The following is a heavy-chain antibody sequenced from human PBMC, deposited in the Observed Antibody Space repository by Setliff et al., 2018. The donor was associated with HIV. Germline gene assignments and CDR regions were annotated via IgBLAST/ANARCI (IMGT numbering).Heavy chain of an antibody. V-gene: IGHV3-73*01. CDR1: GLTFSGSP. J-gene: IGHJ4*02. CDR2: ILDKANGYAT. Sequence: GGSLRLSCAASGLTFSGSPLHWVRQASGKGLEWVGRILDKANGYATAYAASVKGRFTISRDDSKNTAYLQMSSLKTEDTAVYYCARPQYYYDTSGDNDWGQGTLVTVSS. D-gene: IGHD3-22*01. CDR3: ARPQYYYDTSGDND.